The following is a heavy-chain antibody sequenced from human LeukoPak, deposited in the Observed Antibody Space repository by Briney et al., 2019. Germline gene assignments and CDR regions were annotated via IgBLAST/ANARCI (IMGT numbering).Heavy chain of an antibody. CDR2: ISSSSSYI. Sequence: GGSLRLSCAASGFIFSSYTMNWVRQAPGKGLEWVSSISSSSSYIYYADTVKGRFTISRDNAKSSLYLQMNSLRAGDTAVYYCAGRNYYDSSGYPPVDYWGQGTLVTVSS. CDR3: AGRNYYDSSGYPPVDY. V-gene: IGHV3-21*01. CDR1: GFIFSSYT. J-gene: IGHJ4*02. D-gene: IGHD3-22*01.